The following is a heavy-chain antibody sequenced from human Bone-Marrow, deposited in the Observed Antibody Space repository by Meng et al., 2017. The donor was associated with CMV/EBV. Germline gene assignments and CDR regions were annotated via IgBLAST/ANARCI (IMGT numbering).Heavy chain of an antibody. Sequence: SETLSLTCAVYGGSFSGYYWSWIRQPPGKGLEWIGEINHSGSTNYNPSLKSRVTISVDTSKNQFSLKLSSVTAADTAVYYCARGPLTTVVTGRPLRPGRNWFDPWGQGNLVNVAS. J-gene: IGHJ5*02. D-gene: IGHD4-23*01. V-gene: IGHV4-34*01. CDR1: GGSFSGYY. CDR3: ARGPLTTVVTGRPLRPGRNWFDP. CDR2: INHSGST.